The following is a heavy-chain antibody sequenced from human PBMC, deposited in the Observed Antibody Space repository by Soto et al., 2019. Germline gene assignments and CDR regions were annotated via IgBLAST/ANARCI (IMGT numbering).Heavy chain of an antibody. Sequence: PGGSLRLSCAASGFTFSSYAMSWVRQAPGKGLEWVSAISGSGGSTYYADSVKGRFTISRDHAKNSLELQMNSLRADDTALYYCARESFSASPNFFDYWGRGTQVTVSS. J-gene: IGHJ4*02. CDR2: ISGSGGST. CDR3: ARESFSASPNFFDY. CDR1: GFTFSSYA. D-gene: IGHD3-16*01. V-gene: IGHV3-23*01.